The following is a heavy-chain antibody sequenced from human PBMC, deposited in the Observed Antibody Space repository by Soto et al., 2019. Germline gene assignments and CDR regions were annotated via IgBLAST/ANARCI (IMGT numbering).Heavy chain of an antibody. CDR2: ISRSGST. CDR1: GGSLGGFH. J-gene: IGHJ4*01. V-gene: IGHV4-34*01. CDR3: ARGRTAAWIETRLFRVLFDL. Sequence: QVQLQQWGAGLLKPSETLSLTCAVSGGSLGGFHWSWIRQPPGKGLEWIGEISRSGSTNYDPSLKSRVTVSMDTSRNQVSLNLSSVTDADTAVYYCARGRTAAWIETRLFRVLFDLWGHGNLVIVSS. D-gene: IGHD2-2*03.